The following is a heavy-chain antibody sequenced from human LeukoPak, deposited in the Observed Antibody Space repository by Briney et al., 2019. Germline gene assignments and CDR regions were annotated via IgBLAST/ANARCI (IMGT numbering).Heavy chain of an antibody. V-gene: IGHV3-53*01. CDR1: GFTVSSNY. CDR3: ARVVGQLPHLADY. D-gene: IGHD2-2*01. CDR2: IYSGGST. Sequence: GGSLRLSCAASGFTVSSNYLSWVRQAPGRGLEWVSVIYSGGSTYYADSVKGRFTISRDNSKNTVDLQMNNLRAEDTAVYYCARVVGQLPHLADYWGQGTLVTVSS. J-gene: IGHJ4*02.